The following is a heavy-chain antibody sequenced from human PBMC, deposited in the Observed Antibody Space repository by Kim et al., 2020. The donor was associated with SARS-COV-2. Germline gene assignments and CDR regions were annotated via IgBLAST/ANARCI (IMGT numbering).Heavy chain of an antibody. J-gene: IGHJ4*02. Sequence: YADSVKGRYAISRDNSKNTLYLQMNSLRAEDTAVYYCARHYYDSSGPLDYWGQGTLVTVSS. CDR3: ARHYYDSSGPLDY. D-gene: IGHD3-22*01. V-gene: IGHV3-66*04.